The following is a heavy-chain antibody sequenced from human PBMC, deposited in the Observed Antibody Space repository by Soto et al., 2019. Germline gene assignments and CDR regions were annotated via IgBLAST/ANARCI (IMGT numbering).Heavy chain of an antibody. CDR2: ISTSSSYT. Sequence: QVQLVESGRGLVTPGGSLRLSCVASGFTFMDHYMTWIRQAPGKGLEWLSYISTSSSYTNYADSVKGRFTISRDNAMNSLYLQMNSLRAEDTAVYYCARLRLTGYFDYWGQGTLVTVSS. J-gene: IGHJ4*02. CDR3: ARLRLTGYFDY. V-gene: IGHV3-11*05. CDR1: GFTFMDHY.